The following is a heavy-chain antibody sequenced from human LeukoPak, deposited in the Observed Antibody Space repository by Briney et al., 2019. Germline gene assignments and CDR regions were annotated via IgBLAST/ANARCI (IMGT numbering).Heavy chain of an antibody. CDR3: ARVVVVAWKSPFDH. CDR2: INHSGSEK. J-gene: IGHJ4*02. Sequence: GGSLRLSCAASGFTFSSYWMSWVRQAPGKGLEWVSNINHSGSEKYYADSVKGRFTISRDNAKNSLYLQMNSLRAEATAVVDCARVVVVAWKSPFDHWGQGTLVTVSS. V-gene: IGHV3-7*01. D-gene: IGHD2-2*01. CDR1: GFTFSSYW.